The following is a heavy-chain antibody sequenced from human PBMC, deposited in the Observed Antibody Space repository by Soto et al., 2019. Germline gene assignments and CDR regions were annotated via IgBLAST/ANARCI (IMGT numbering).Heavy chain of an antibody. J-gene: IGHJ5*01. D-gene: IGHD6-19*01. CDR2: IYHSGAT. CDR3: ARAGLGLAFDS. V-gene: IGHV4-4*02. CDR1: GDSMNNNNW. Sequence: QVQLQESGPGLVKPSGTLSLTCAVSGDSMNNNNWWSWVRQSPRKGLEWIAEIYHSGATNYNPSLQSRVTISIDKSEKQISLKLNSVTAADTAVYYCARAGLGLAFDSWGQGALVTVSS.